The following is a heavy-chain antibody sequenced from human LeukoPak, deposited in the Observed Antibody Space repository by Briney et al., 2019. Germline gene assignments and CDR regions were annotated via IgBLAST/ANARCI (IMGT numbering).Heavy chain of an antibody. V-gene: IGHV3-15*01. CDR3: TTVTDGALDY. J-gene: IGHJ4*02. CDR1: GFTFTNAW. D-gene: IGHD2-21*02. CDR2: IKRKTDGGTA. Sequence: EGSLRLSCAASGFTFTNAWMSWVRQAPGKGLEWVGRIKRKTDGGTADYAAPVKGRFTISRDDSKNTLFLQMNSLKPEDTAVYYCTTVTDGALDYWGQGTLVT.